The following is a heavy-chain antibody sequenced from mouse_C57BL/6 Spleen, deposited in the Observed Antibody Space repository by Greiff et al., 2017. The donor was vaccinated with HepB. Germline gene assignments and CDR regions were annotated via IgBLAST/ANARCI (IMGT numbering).Heavy chain of an antibody. CDR3: TRLTGYFDY. J-gene: IGHJ2*01. CDR2: IDPETGGT. V-gene: IGHV1-15*01. CDR1: GYTFTDYE. Sequence: VQRVESGAELVRPGASVTLSCKASGYTFTDYEMHWVKQTPVHGLEWIGAIDPETGGTAYNQKFKGKAILTADKSSSTAYMELRSLTSEDSAVYCCTRLTGYFDYWGQGTTLTVSS. D-gene: IGHD4-1*01.